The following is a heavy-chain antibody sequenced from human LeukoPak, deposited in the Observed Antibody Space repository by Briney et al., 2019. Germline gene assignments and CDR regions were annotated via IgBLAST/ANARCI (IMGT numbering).Heavy chain of an antibody. CDR2: ISSSGSTI. V-gene: IGHV3-11*04. Sequence: PGGSLRLSCAASGFTFSDYYMSWTRQAPGKGLEWVSYISSSGSTIYYADSVEGRFTISRDNAKNSLYLQMNSLRAEDTAVYYCARDPDIVVVTGDAFDIWGQGTMVTVSS. J-gene: IGHJ3*02. CDR1: GFTFSDYY. D-gene: IGHD2-21*02. CDR3: ARDPDIVVVTGDAFDI.